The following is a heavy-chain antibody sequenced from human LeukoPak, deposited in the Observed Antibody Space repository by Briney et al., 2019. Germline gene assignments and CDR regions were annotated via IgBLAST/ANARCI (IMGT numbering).Heavy chain of an antibody. CDR2: ISGDSTYI. Sequence: GGSLRLSCAASGFTFASYSMNWVRQAPGKGQEWVSSISGDSTYIYNAGSVKGRFTISRDNAQASLYLQMISLRADDTAVYYCARVSGRLERQSDLDYWGQGTLVIVSS. CDR1: GFTFASYS. V-gene: IGHV3-21*01. D-gene: IGHD1-1*01. J-gene: IGHJ4*02. CDR3: ARVSGRLERQSDLDY.